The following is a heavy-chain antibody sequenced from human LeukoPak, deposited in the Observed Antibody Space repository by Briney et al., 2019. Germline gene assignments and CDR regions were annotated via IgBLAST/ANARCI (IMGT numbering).Heavy chain of an antibody. CDR1: GFTFSGSA. CDR3: TSSLAYCGGDCPLDAFDI. J-gene: IGHJ3*02. V-gene: IGHV3-73*01. D-gene: IGHD2-21*02. CDR2: IRSKANSYAT. Sequence: GGSLRLSCAASGFTFSGSAMHWVRQASGKGLELVGRIRSKANSYATAYAASVKGRFTISRDDSKNTAYLQMNSLKTEDTAVYYCTSSLAYCGGDCPLDAFDIWGQGTMVTVSS.